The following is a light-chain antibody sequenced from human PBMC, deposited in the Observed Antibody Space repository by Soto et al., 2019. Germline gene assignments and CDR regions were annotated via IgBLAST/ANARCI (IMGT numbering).Light chain of an antibody. CDR1: QSISSY. Sequence: DIQMSQSPSSLSASVGDRVTITCRASQSISSYLNWYQQKPGKAPKLLIYAASSLQSGVPSRFSGSGSGTDFTLTISSLQPEYFATYYCQQSYSTPPTFGGGTTVEI. V-gene: IGKV1-39*01. J-gene: IGKJ4*01. CDR3: QQSYSTPPT. CDR2: AAS.